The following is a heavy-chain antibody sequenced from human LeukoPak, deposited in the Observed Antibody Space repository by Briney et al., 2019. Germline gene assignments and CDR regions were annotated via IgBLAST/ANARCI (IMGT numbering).Heavy chain of an antibody. CDR1: GASIGSGDYY. D-gene: IGHD4-17*01. CDR2: IYYSGST. J-gene: IGHJ4*02. Sequence: SQTLSLTCTVSGASIGSGDYYWSWIRQPPGKGLEWIGYIYYSGSTYYNPSLKSRVTISRDTSKNQVSLKVSSVTAADTAVYYCARVPYGDYINYWGQGTLVTVSS. V-gene: IGHV4-30-4*01. CDR3: ARVPYGDYINY.